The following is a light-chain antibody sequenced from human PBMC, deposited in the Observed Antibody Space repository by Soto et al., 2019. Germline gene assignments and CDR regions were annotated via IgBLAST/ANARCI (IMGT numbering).Light chain of an antibody. Sequence: DIQMTQSPSTLSASVGDRVTITCRASQSISSWLAWYQQKPGKAPNLLIYDASTLESGVPSRFSGSGSGTDFTLTISSLQPEDFATYYCQQSYSTTRTFGQGTKVDI. J-gene: IGKJ1*01. V-gene: IGKV1-5*01. CDR1: QSISSW. CDR2: DAS. CDR3: QQSYSTTRT.